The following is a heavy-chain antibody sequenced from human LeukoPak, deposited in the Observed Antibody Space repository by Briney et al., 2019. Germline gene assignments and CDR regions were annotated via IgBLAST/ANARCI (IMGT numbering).Heavy chain of an antibody. V-gene: IGHV1-18*01. Sequence: GASVKVSCKASGYTSTSYGISWVRQAPGQGLEWMGWISAYNGNTNYAQKLQGRVTMTTDTSTSTAYMELRSLRSDDTAVYYCARDKYSSSRSNWFDPWGQGTLVTVSS. CDR1: GYTSTSYG. CDR2: ISAYNGNT. D-gene: IGHD6-6*01. CDR3: ARDKYSSSRSNWFDP. J-gene: IGHJ5*02.